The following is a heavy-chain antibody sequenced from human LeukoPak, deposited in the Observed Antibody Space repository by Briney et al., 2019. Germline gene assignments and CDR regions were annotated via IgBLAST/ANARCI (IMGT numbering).Heavy chain of an antibody. V-gene: IGHV4-34*01. D-gene: IGHD3-16*02. Sequence: SETLSLTCAVYGVSFSGYYWSWIRQPSGKGLEWIGEINHSGSTNYNPSLKSRVTISVDTSKNQFPLKLSSVTAADTAVYYRARSLTFGGLIAYYDYWGHGTLVTVSS. J-gene: IGHJ4*01. CDR1: GVSFSGYY. CDR3: ARSLTFGGLIAYYDY. CDR2: INHSGST.